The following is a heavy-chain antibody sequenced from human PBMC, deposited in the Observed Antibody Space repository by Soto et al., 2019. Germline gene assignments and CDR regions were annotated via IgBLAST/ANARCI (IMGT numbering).Heavy chain of an antibody. CDR1: GFTVSSNY. J-gene: IGHJ2*01. D-gene: IGHD3-22*01. V-gene: IGHV3-53*01. CDR3: ARVGHYDISGYYQSYWYFDL. Sequence: WGSLRISCASSGFTVSSNYMSWVRQAPGKGLEWVSVIYSGGSTYYADSVKGRFTISRDNSKNTLYIQMNSLRAEDTAVYYCARVGHYDISGYYQSYWYFDLWGRGTLVTVSS. CDR2: IYSGGST.